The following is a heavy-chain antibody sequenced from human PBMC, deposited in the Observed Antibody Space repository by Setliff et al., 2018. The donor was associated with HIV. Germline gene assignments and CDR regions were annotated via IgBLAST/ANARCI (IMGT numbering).Heavy chain of an antibody. CDR3: ARWEAAQKAFDI. CDR1: GVSITSYY. D-gene: IGHD1-26*01. V-gene: IGHV4-59*08. Sequence: PSETLSLTCTVSGVSITSYYWNWIRQPPGKGLEWIGYGHYSGNTKQNPSLRSRVTISVDTSKNQLSLTLYSVSAADTAVYYCARWEAAQKAFDICGHGTMVTVSS. CDR2: GHYSGNT. J-gene: IGHJ3*02.